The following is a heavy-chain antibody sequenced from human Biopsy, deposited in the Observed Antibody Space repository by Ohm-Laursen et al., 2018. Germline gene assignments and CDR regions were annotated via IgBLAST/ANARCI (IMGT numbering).Heavy chain of an antibody. CDR2: INHSGRT. Sequence: SDTLSLTCVVYGESFNGYYWSWIRQTPGKGLEWIGEINHSGRTNYNPSLKSRVTISVDTSKNQFSLKVRSVTAADTAVYYCARGVDYYDPYHYYALDVWGQGTTVTVSS. CDR1: GESFNGYY. D-gene: IGHD3-22*01. CDR3: ARGVDYYDPYHYYALDV. J-gene: IGHJ6*02. V-gene: IGHV4-34*01.